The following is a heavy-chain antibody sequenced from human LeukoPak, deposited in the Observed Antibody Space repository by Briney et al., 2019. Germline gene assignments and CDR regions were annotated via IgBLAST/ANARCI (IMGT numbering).Heavy chain of an antibody. D-gene: IGHD4-23*01. V-gene: IGHV3-48*04. CDR3: ARALIEDYGGNSGPFAL. CDR1: GFTFSSYT. CDR2: IDSSSNTL. J-gene: IGHJ2*01. Sequence: GGSLRLSCATSGFTFSSYTMNWVRQSPGRGLEWISYIDSSSNTLYYADSVKGRFTISRDNAKNSLYLQMNSLRVEDTAVYYCARALIEDYGGNSGPFALWGRGTLVTVSS.